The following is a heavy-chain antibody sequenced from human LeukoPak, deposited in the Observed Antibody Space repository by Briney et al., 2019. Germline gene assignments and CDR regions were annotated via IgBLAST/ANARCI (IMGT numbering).Heavy chain of an antibody. CDR3: ARDTLSVMDV. J-gene: IGHJ6*02. CDR1: GFTFSNYT. CDR2: INSPSSPI. Sequence: GGSLRLSCAASGFTFSNYTMSWVRQAPGKGLEWVSYINSPSSPIYYADSVKGRFTISRDNVKNSLFLQMDSLRAEDTAVYYCARDTLSVMDVWGQGTTVTVSS. D-gene: IGHD2-15*01. V-gene: IGHV3-48*01.